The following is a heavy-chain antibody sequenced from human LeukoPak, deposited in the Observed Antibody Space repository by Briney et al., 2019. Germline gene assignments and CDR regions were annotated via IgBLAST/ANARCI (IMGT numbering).Heavy chain of an antibody. D-gene: IGHD3-22*01. J-gene: IGHJ4*02. CDR2: IIPIFGTA. CDR3: ARGENYYYDSSGYYTF. CDR1: GGTFSSYA. V-gene: IGHV1-69*05. Sequence: ASVKVSCKASGGTFSSYAISWVRQAPGQGLEWMGRIIPIFGTANYAQKFQGRVTITTDESTSTAYMELSSLRSDDTAVYYCARGENYYYDSSGYYTFWGQGTLVTVSS.